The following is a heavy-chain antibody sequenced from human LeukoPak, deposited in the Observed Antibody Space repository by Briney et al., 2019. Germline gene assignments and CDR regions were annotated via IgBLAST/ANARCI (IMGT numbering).Heavy chain of an antibody. D-gene: IGHD1-26*01. CDR2: ISGSGGST. Sequence: PGGSLRLSCAASGFTFSSYAMSWVRQAPGKGLEWVSEISGSGGSTYYADSVKGRFTISRDNSKNTLFLQMNSLRAEGTAVYYCAKPYSGSYRPDAFDIWGQGTMVTVSS. CDR1: GFTFSSYA. V-gene: IGHV3-23*01. CDR3: AKPYSGSYRPDAFDI. J-gene: IGHJ3*02.